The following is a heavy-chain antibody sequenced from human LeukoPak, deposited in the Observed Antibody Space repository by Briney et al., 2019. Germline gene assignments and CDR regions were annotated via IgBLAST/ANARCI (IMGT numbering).Heavy chain of an antibody. CDR1: GGSISYYY. V-gene: IGHV4-4*09. Sequence: SETLSLTCTVSGGSISYYYWSWIRQPPGKGLEWIGYIYTSGSTKYIPSLNSRVTISVDTSKNQFSLKLSSVTAADTAVYYCARHGPSHYYDYHINVWGKGTTVTVSS. CDR3: ARHGPSHYYDYHINV. J-gene: IGHJ6*03. CDR2: IYTSGST.